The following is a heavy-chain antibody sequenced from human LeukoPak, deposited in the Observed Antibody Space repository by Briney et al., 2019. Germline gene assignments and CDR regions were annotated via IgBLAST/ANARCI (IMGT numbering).Heavy chain of an antibody. Sequence: SETLSLTCTVSGGSISSYYWSWIRQPPGKGLEWIGYIYYNGSTNYNPSLKSRVTISVDTSKNQFSLKLSSVTAADTAVYYCARHRGAFDIWGQGTMVTVSS. CDR2: IYYNGST. V-gene: IGHV4-59*08. CDR3: ARHRGAFDI. CDR1: GGSISSYY. D-gene: IGHD5-24*01. J-gene: IGHJ3*02.